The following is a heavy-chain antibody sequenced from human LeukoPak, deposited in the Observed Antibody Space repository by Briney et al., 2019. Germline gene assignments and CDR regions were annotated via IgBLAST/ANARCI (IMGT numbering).Heavy chain of an antibody. Sequence: SETLSLTCTVSGGSISSYYWSWIRQPPGKGLEWIGYIYYSGSTNYNPSLKSRVTISVDTSKNQFSLKLSSVTAADTAVYYCARGKGLDYWGQGTLVTVSS. J-gene: IGHJ4*02. V-gene: IGHV4-59*12. CDR2: IYYSGST. CDR3: ARGKGLDY. CDR1: GGSISSYY.